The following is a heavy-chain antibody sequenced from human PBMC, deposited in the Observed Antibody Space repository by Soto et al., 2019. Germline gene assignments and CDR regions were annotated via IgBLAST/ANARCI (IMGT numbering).Heavy chain of an antibody. J-gene: IGHJ4*02. CDR3: ARDSAPPRE. CDR1: GYTFTSYH. CDR2: ISAYNGNT. Sequence: QVQLLQSGAEVKKPGASVKVSCKASGYTFTSYHITWVRQAPGQGLEWMGWISAYNGNTNYAPKLQGRVTMTTDTPTSTAYMELRSMRSGGTAVYSCARDSAPPREWGQGTLVPCSS. V-gene: IGHV1-18*01.